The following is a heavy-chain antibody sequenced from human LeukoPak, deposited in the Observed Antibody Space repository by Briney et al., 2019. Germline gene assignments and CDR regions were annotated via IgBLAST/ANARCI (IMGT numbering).Heavy chain of an antibody. J-gene: IGHJ3*02. CDR3: AVTHHTYAFDI. CDR2: ISSSSSYI. V-gene: IGHV3-21*01. Sequence: PGGSLRLSCAASGFTFSSYSMNWVRQAPGKGLEWVSSISSSSSYIYYADSVKSRFTISRDNAKNSLYLQMNSLRAEDTAVYYCAVTHHTYAFDIWGQGTMVTVSS. CDR1: GFTFSSYS. D-gene: IGHD1-14*01.